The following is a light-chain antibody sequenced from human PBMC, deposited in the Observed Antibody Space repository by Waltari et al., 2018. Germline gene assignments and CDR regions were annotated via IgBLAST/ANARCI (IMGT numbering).Light chain of an antibody. V-gene: IGKV1-5*03. CDR2: KAS. Sequence: DIQMTQSHSTLSASVGDRVTITCRASQSISSWLDWYQQKPGKAPKLLIYKASSLDSGVPSRFSGSGSGTEFTLTISSLQPDDVATYYCQQYNSYSMYTFGQGTKLEIK. CDR1: QSISSW. CDR3: QQYNSYSMYT. J-gene: IGKJ2*01.